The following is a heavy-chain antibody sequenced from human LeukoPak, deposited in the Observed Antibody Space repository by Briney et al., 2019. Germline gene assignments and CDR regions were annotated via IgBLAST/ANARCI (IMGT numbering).Heavy chain of an antibody. CDR1: GGSISSYY. CDR2: IYTSGST. V-gene: IGHV4-4*07. CDR3: ARTNYYYDSSGYFVYYFDY. D-gene: IGHD3-22*01. J-gene: IGHJ4*02. Sequence: SSETLTLTCTVSGGSISSYYWSWIRQPAGKGLEWIGRIYTSGSTNYNPSLKSRVTISVDTSKHQLSLKMSSVTAEDTAVYDCARTNYYYDSSGYFVYYFDYWGQGTLVTVSS.